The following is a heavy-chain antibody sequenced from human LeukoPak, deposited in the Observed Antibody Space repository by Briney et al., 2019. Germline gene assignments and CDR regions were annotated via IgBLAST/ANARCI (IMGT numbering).Heavy chain of an antibody. CDR2: NNPNSGGT. CDR3: ARGAGYYYDSSGRDAFDI. CDR1: GYTFTGYY. J-gene: IGHJ3*02. Sequence: ASVKVSCKASGYTFTGYYMHWVRQAPGQGLEWMGRNNPNSGGTNYAQKFQGRVTMTRDTSISTAYMELSRLRSDDTAVYYCARGAGYYYDSSGRDAFDIWGQGTMVTVSS. V-gene: IGHV1-2*06. D-gene: IGHD3-22*01.